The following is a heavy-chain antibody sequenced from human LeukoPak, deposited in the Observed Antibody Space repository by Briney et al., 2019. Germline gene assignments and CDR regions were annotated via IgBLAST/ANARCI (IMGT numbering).Heavy chain of an antibody. CDR3: ARDIPGALTGYCRGFDS. J-gene: IGHJ4*02. D-gene: IGHD3-9*01. CDR1: GFTFSSYE. Sequence: GGSLRLSCVVSGFTFSSYEMNWVRQAPGKGLEWLSCISPSSSTIYYADSVKGRFIISRDNAKNSLYLQMNSLTDEDTAVYYCARDIPGALTGYCRGFDSWGQGTLVTVSS. CDR2: ISPSSSTI. V-gene: IGHV3-48*03.